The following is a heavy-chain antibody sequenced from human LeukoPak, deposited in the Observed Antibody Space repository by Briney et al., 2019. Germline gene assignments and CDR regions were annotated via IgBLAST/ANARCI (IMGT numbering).Heavy chain of an antibody. J-gene: IGHJ4*02. D-gene: IGHD6-19*01. V-gene: IGHV3-23*01. CDR1: GFTFSIFA. Sequence: PGGSLRLSCAASGFTFSIFAMSWVRHAPGKGLEWVSAISCSEDHRYYEVCVKGRFTISRDNSKNTLYLQMSSLRAEDTAVYYCAKDTESGSGWQSCWGPGTLVTVSS. CDR2: ISCSEDHR. CDR3: AKDTESGSGWQSC.